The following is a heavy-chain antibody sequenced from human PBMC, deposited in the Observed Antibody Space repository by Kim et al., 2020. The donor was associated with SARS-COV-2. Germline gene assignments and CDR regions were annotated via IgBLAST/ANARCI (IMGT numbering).Heavy chain of an antibody. D-gene: IGHD6-19*01. J-gene: IGHJ4*02. V-gene: IGHV3-21*01. Sequence: YADSVKGRFTISRDNAKNSLYLQMNSLRAEDTAVYYCARDPPGGWTPFDYWGQGTLVTVSS. CDR3: ARDPPGGWTPFDY.